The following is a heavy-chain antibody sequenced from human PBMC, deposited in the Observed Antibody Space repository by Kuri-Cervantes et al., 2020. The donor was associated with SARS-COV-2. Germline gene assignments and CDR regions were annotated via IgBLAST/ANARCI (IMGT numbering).Heavy chain of an antibody. Sequence: GESLKISCAASGFTFSSYGMHWVRQAPGKGLEWVAVIWYDGSNKYYADSVKGRFTISRDNSKNTLYLQMNSLRAEDTAVYYRARSSGQIFYYYGMDVWGQGTTVTVSS. CDR2: IWYDGSNK. D-gene: IGHD2-15*01. CDR3: ARSSGQIFYYYGMDV. J-gene: IGHJ6*02. V-gene: IGHV3-33*08. CDR1: GFTFSSYG.